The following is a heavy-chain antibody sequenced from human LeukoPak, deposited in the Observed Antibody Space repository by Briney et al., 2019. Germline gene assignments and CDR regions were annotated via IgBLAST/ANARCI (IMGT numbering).Heavy chain of an antibody. CDR1: EFIFTNYA. J-gene: IGHJ4*02. D-gene: IGHD2-21*02. CDR2: IINNGDSS. CDR3: VKERCGGDCYSGGDY. V-gene: IGHV3-64D*08. Sequence: GGSLRLSCSASEFIFTNYAMHWARQAPGKGLECVSSIINNGDSSYYPDSVKGRFTISRDNSKNTLYLQMSSLRPEDTAMYYCVKERCGGDCYSGGDYWGQGALVTVSS.